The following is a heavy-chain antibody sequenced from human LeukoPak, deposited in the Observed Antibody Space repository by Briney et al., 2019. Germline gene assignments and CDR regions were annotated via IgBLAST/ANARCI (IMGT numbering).Heavy chain of an antibody. Sequence: PSETLSLTCTVSGGSISSSSYYWGWIRQPPGKGLEWIGSIYYSGSTYYNPSLKSRVTISVDTSKNQFSLKLSSVTAADTAVYYCARGSAGRDYWGQGTLVTVSS. CDR3: ARGSAGRDY. J-gene: IGHJ4*02. CDR1: GGSISSSSYY. CDR2: IYYSGST. D-gene: IGHD1-14*01. V-gene: IGHV4-39*01.